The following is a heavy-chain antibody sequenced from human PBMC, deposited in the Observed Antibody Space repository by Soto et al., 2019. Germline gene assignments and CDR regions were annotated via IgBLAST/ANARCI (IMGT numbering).Heavy chain of an antibody. J-gene: IGHJ4*02. CDR3: ATFVYYDSSGYYWRSIDY. CDR2: IIPIFGTA. CDR1: GGTFSSYA. D-gene: IGHD3-22*01. V-gene: IGHV1-69*13. Sequence: SVKVSCKASGGTFSSYAISWVRQAPGQGLEWMGGIIPIFGTANYAQKFQGRVTITADESTSTAYMELSSLRSEDTAVYYCATFVYYDSSGYYWRSIDYWGRGTLVTVSS.